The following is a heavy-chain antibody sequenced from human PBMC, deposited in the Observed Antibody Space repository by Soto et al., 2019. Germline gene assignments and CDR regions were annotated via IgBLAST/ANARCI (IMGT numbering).Heavy chain of an antibody. J-gene: IGHJ4*01. D-gene: IGHD2-21*02. V-gene: IGHV3-48*02. CDR2: ISSSSENI. CDR3: ARLPKGSVVTG. CDR1: GFSFRYHS. Sequence: PGGSLRLSCVGSGFSFRYHSMNWVRQPPGKGPQWISYISSSSENIYYADSVKGRFTVSRDNAKNTLFLQMNSLRDDDSAIYYCARLPKGSVVTGWGQGSLVTVSS.